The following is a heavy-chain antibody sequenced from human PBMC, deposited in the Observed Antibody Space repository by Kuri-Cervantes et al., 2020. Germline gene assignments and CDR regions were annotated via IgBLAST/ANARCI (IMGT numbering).Heavy chain of an antibody. CDR1: GFTFSSYV. D-gene: IGHD5-12*01. J-gene: IGHJ4*02. CDR3: VRYLGYSGYGYFDY. Sequence: GGSLRLSCAASGFTFSSYVMSWVRQAPGKGLEWVSAVSGSGGSTYYADSVKGRVTISRDNTKNSLYLQMHSLRAEDTAVYYCVRYLGYSGYGYFDYWGQGTLVTVSS. V-gene: IGHV3-23*01. CDR2: VSGSGGST.